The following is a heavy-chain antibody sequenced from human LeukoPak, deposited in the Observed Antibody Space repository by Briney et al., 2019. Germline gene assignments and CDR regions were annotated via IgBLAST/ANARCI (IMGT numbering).Heavy chain of an antibody. V-gene: IGHV3-23*01. J-gene: IGHJ6*02. Sequence: GGSLRLSCAASGFTFSSYGMSWVHQAPGKGLEWVSAFSGSGGSTYYEDSVKGRFTISRDNSKSTLYLQMNSLRAEDTAVYFCAKNVRGTYYHGMDVWGQGTTVTVSS. D-gene: IGHD3-16*01. CDR1: GFTFSSYG. CDR3: AKNVRGTYYHGMDV. CDR2: FSGSGGST.